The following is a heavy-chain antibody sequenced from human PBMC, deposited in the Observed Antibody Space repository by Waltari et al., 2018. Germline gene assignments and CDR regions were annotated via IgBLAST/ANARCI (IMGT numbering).Heavy chain of an antibody. CDR2: IYFAGST. Sequence: QLQLRESGPGLLKPSETLSLTCSVSGDSIGSGYYYWGWIRQAPWKGLGWTGSIYFAGSTSYNPSLKSRLTISVDTSKNQFSLRLSSVTAADTAVYYCAREVGGSSWSTTPRGDAFDIWGQGTMVTVSS. V-gene: IGHV4-39*07. J-gene: IGHJ3*02. D-gene: IGHD6-13*01. CDR1: GDSIGSGYYY. CDR3: AREVGGSSWSTTPRGDAFDI.